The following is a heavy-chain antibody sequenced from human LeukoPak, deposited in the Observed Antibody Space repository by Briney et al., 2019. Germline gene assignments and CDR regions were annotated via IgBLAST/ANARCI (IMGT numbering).Heavy chain of an antibody. V-gene: IGHV4-38-2*02. CDR1: GYSINSGYQ. D-gene: IGHD6-13*01. CDR3: ARDPGAAGSDY. J-gene: IGHJ4*02. CDR2: IHHSGST. Sequence: SETLSLTCNVSGYSINSGYQWGWIRQSPGKGLEWIGSIHHSGSTYYNPSLRSRVTISVGTSKNQFSLNLNSVAAADTATYYCARDPGAAGSDYWGQGTLVIVSS.